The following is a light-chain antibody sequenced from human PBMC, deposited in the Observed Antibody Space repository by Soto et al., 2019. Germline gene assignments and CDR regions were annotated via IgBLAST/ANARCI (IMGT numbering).Light chain of an antibody. J-gene: IGKJ5*01. CDR2: GAS. CDR1: QSINSD. V-gene: IGKV3-11*01. CDR3: QQRSNWPPGIT. Sequence: EIVMTQSPATLSVSPGETTRLSCRASQSINSDVAWYQQKVGQTPRLLIYGASIRATGIPDRFSGSGSGTDFTLTISSLEPEDFAVYYCQQRSNWPPGITFGQGTRLEIK.